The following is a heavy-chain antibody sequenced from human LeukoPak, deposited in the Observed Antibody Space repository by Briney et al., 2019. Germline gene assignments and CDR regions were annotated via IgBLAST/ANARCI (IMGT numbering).Heavy chain of an antibody. CDR1: GYTFTRYY. V-gene: IGHV1-46*01. Sequence: RASVKVSCKASGYTFTRYYMHWVRQAPGQGLEWMGIINPSGGSTSYAQKFQGRVTMTRDTSTSTVYMELSSLRSEDTAVYYCARDLHGYCGGDCYSLEDWGQGTLVTVSS. J-gene: IGHJ4*02. CDR2: INPSGGST. CDR3: ARDLHGYCGGDCYSLED. D-gene: IGHD2-21*02.